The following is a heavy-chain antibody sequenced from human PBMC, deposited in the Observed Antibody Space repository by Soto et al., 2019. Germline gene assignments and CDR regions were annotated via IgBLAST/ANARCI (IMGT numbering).Heavy chain of an antibody. CDR3: ARSVVVGLYYYYYGMDV. CDR1: GGSISSYY. D-gene: IGHD3-22*01. J-gene: IGHJ6*02. Sequence: SETLSLTFTVSGGSISSYYWSWIRQPAGKGLEWIGRIYTSGSTNYNPSLKSRVTMSVDTSKNQFSLKLSSVTAADTAVYYCARSVVVGLYYYYYGMDVWGQGTTVTVSS. V-gene: IGHV4-4*07. CDR2: IYTSGST.